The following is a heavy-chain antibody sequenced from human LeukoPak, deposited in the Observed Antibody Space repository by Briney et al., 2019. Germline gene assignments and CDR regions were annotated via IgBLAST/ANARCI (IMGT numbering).Heavy chain of an antibody. CDR1: GIIFGNYA. J-gene: IGHJ2*01. Sequence: GGSLRLSCAAYGIIFGNYAMTWVRQGPGKGLECISTISSDGGSTKGRFTMSRDNTKNTLYLQMGSVRAEDMAVYYCARGRQGYKTRYFDLWGRGTRVTVSS. CDR3: ARGRQGYKTRYFDL. CDR2: ISSDGGST. V-gene: IGHV3-64*01. D-gene: IGHD5-12*01.